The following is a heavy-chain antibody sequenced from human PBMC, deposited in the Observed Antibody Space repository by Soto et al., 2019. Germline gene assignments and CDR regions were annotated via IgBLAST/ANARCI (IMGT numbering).Heavy chain of an antibody. V-gene: IGHV1-46*01. D-gene: IGHD1-1*01. J-gene: IGHJ3*02. CDR3: ARGTRWTAPPLDVFDI. CDR1: GYPFTSYY. Sequence: QVQPVQSGAEVKRPGASVKVSCKASGYPFTSYYMHWVRQAPGQGLEWMGIINPSGGSTNYAQKFQGRVTMTRATSTSTVYMELSSLRSEDTAVYYCARGTRWTAPPLDVFDIWGQGTTVTVSS. CDR2: INPSGGST.